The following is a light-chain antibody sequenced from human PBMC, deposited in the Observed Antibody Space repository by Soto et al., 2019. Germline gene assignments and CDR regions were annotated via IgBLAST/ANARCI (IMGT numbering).Light chain of an antibody. J-gene: IGKJ1*01. V-gene: IGKV3-20*01. Sequence: EVVLTQSPGALSLSPGEGATLSYRASQNIRGNDLAWYRQKRGQAPRLLIYGGSSRADGIPDRFSGRGSGTNFTLTISRLEPEDSAVYYCQDYGTSPPWTFGQGTKVEIK. CDR3: QDYGTSPPWT. CDR1: QNIRGND. CDR2: GGS.